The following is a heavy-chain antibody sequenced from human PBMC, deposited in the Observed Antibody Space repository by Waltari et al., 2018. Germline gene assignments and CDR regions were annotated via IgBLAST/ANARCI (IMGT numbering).Heavy chain of an antibody. Sequence: QLQQWGAGLLKPSETLSLTCAVYGGSFSGYYWSWIRQPPGKGLEWIGEINHSGSTNYNPSLKSRVTISVDTSKNQFSLKLSSVTAADTAVYYCARAWISLILGATSAFDIWGQGTMVTVS. CDR2: INHSGST. J-gene: IGHJ3*02. CDR1: GGSFSGYY. D-gene: IGHD1-26*01. CDR3: ARAWISLILGATSAFDI. V-gene: IGHV4-34*01.